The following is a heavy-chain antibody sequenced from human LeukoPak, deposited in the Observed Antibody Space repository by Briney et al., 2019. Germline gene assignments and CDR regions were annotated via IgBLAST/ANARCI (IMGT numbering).Heavy chain of an antibody. Sequence: SVKVSCKASGGTFSSYAISWVRQAPGQGLEWMGGIIPIFGTANYAQKFQGRVTITADESTSTAYMELSSLRSEDTAVYYCARDLWSSSEGRYFDYWGQGTLVTVSS. J-gene: IGHJ4*02. CDR2: IIPIFGTA. V-gene: IGHV1-69*13. CDR1: GGTFSSYA. CDR3: ARDLWSSSEGRYFDY. D-gene: IGHD6-6*01.